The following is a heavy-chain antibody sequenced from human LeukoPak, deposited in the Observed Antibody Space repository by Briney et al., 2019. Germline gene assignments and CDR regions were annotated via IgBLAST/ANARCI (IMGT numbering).Heavy chain of an antibody. Sequence: GRSLRLSCAASGFTFSSYGMHWVRQAPGKGLEWVAVISYDGSNKYYADSVKGRFTISRDNSKNTLYLQMNSLRAEDTAVYYCARGSEYLFYDFWSGYYSGDFQHWGQGTLVTVSS. CDR3: ARGSEYLFYDFWSGYYSGDFQH. CDR2: ISYDGSNK. CDR1: GFTFSSYG. J-gene: IGHJ1*01. V-gene: IGHV3-30*03. D-gene: IGHD3-3*01.